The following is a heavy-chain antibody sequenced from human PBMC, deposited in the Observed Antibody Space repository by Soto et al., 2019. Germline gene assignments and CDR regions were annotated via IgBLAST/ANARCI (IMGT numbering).Heavy chain of an antibody. CDR2: IYYSGST. CDR3: ARHSGGNNWFDP. Sequence: SETLSLTCTVSGGSISSYYWSWIRQPPGKGLEWIGYIYYSGSTNYNPSLKSRVTISVDTSKNQFSLKLSSVTAADTAVYYCARHSGGNNWFDPWGQGTLVTVSS. D-gene: IGHD2-15*01. CDR1: GGSISSYY. V-gene: IGHV4-59*01. J-gene: IGHJ5*02.